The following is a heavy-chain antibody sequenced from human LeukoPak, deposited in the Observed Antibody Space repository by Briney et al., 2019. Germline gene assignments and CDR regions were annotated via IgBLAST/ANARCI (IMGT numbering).Heavy chain of an antibody. CDR1: GFTFSSYS. Sequence: GGSLRLSCAASGFTFSSYSMNWVRQAPGKGLEWVSYISSSSSTIYYADSVKGRFTISRDNSKNTLYLQMNSLRAEDTAVYYCAKGLVYALTNWFDPWGQGTLVTVSS. CDR2: ISSSSSTI. CDR3: AKGLVYALTNWFDP. J-gene: IGHJ5*02. V-gene: IGHV3-48*04. D-gene: IGHD2-8*01.